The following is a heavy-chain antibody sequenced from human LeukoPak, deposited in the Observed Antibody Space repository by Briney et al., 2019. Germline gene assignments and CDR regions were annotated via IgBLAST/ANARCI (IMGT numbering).Heavy chain of an antibody. CDR2: LS. D-gene: IGHD6-13*01. J-gene: IGHJ4*02. V-gene: IGHV3-11*01. CDR1: GFTFNDYY. Sequence: GGSLRLSCAASGFTFNDYYMSWIRQAPGKGLEWVSYLSVKGRFTISRDNAENSLYLQMNSLRAEDTAVYYCARASGYSNRYFDYWGQGTLVTVS. CDR3: ARASGYSNRYFDY.